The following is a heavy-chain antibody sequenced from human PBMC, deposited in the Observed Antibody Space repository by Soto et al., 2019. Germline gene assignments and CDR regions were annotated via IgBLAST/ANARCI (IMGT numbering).Heavy chain of an antibody. Sequence: QVQLQESGPGLVKPSGTLSLTCAVSGGSISTSNWWSWVRQPPGKGLEWIGEVYPTGSTNYNPSLESRLTISVDKSKNQFSLKLTSVTAADPAVYYCARALATIAAAAIFDCWGQGTLVTVSS. CDR3: ARALATIAAAAIFDC. V-gene: IGHV4-4*02. J-gene: IGHJ4*02. D-gene: IGHD6-13*01. CDR2: VYPTGST. CDR1: GGSISTSNW.